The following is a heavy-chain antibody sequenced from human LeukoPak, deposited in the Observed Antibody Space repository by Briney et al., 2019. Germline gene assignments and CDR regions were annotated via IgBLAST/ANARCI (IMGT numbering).Heavy chain of an antibody. D-gene: IGHD3-10*01. V-gene: IGHV4-39*07. J-gene: IGHJ4*02. CDR1: GGSISSSSYY. CDR2: INHSGST. CDR3: ARVVPMTVRITMVRGYYFDY. Sequence: PSETLSLTCTVSGGSISSSSYYWGWIRQPPGKGLEWIGEINHSGSTNYNPSLKSRVTISVDTSKNQFSLKLSSVTAADTAVYYCARVVPMTVRITMVRGYYFDYWGQGTLVTVSS.